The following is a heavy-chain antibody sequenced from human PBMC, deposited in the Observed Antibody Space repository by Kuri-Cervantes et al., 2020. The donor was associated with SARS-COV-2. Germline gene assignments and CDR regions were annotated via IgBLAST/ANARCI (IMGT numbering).Heavy chain of an antibody. Sequence: LSLTCAASGFTFSSYGMHWVRQAPGKGLEWVSAISGSGGSTYYADSVKGRFTISRDNSKNTLYLQMNSLRAEDTAVYYCAKVENYGNAFDIWGQGTMVTVSS. V-gene: IGHV3-23*01. J-gene: IGHJ3*02. CDR1: GFTFSSYG. CDR2: ISGSGGST. CDR3: AKVENYGNAFDI. D-gene: IGHD3-16*01.